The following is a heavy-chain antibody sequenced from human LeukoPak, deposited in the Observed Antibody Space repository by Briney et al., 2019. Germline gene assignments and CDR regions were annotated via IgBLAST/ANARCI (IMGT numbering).Heavy chain of an antibody. CDR1: GGSIDSTNW. CDR2: IHHDGRI. V-gene: IGHV4/OR15-8*01. J-gene: IGHJ4*02. Sequence: KASETLSITCDVSGGSIDSTNWWNWVRQPPGKGLEWIGEIHHDGRINYNPSLKSRVTLSVDKSKNQFSLRLNSVTAADTAMYYCARSHDHLWGNYPDYWGQGTLVTVSS. D-gene: IGHD3-16*02. CDR3: ARSHDHLWGNYPDY.